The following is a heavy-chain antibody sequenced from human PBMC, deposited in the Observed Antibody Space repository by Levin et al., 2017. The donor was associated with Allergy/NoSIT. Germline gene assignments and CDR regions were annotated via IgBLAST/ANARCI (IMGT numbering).Heavy chain of an antibody. V-gene: IGHV2-70*11. CDR3: ARIISNSGWDHEA. D-gene: IGHD6-19*01. J-gene: IGHJ5*02. Sequence: SGPTLVNPTQTLTLTCTFSGFSLHTSAMCVSWVRQPPGKDLEWLARIDWDDDKYYSPSLKTRLTISKDAYNNQVVLTMTNMDPVDTATYYCARIISNSGWDHEAWGQGTLDTVCS. CDR2: IDWDDDK. CDR1: GFSLHTSAMC.